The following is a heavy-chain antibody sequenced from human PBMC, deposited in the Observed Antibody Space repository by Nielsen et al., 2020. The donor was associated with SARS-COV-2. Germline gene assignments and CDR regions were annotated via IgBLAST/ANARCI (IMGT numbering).Heavy chain of an antibody. CDR1: GGSFSFYY. J-gene: IGHJ4*02. D-gene: IGHD3-10*01. Sequence: SETLSLTCAVYGGSFSFYYWSWIRQPPGKGLEWIGEINHSGSTNYNPSLKSRVTISVDTSKNQFSLNLRSVTAADTAVYYCAREKLYYYGSGRPDYWGQGTLVTVSS. CDR3: AREKLYYYGSGRPDY. CDR2: INHSGST. V-gene: IGHV4-34*01.